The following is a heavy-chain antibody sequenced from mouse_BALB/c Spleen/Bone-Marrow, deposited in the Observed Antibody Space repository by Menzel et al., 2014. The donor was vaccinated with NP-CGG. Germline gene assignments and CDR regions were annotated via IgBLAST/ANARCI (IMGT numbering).Heavy chain of an antibody. D-gene: IGHD1-1*01. V-gene: IGHV1-12*01. J-gene: IGHJ4*01. CDR3: ARNYYGYYYAMDY. CDR2: IYPGNGDT. Sequence: QVQLKQSGAELVKPGASVKMSCKASGYTFTSYNMHWVKQTPGQGLEWIGAIYPGNGDTSYNQKFKGKATLTADKSSSTAYMQLSSLTSEDSAVYYCARNYYGYYYAMDYWGQGTSGTVSS. CDR1: GYTFTSYN.